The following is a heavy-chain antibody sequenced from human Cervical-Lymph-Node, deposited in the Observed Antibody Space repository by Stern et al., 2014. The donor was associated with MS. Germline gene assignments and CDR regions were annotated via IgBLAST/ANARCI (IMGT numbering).Heavy chain of an antibody. CDR1: GGTFSSYA. CDR2: IIPIFGTA. Sequence: VQLVEAEAEVKKPGSSVKVSCKASGGTFSSYAISWVRQAPGQGLEWMGGIIPIFGTANYAQKFQGRVTITADESTSTAYMERSSLRSEDTAVYYCARGELKEGLVRGMDVWGQGTTVTVSS. CDR3: ARGELKEGLVRGMDV. D-gene: IGHD1-26*01. J-gene: IGHJ6*02. V-gene: IGHV1-69*01.